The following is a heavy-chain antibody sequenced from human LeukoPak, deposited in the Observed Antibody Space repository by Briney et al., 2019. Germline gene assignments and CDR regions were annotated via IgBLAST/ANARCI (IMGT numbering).Heavy chain of an antibody. J-gene: IGHJ4*02. CDR1: GGSISSSSYY. V-gene: IGHV4-39*07. D-gene: IGHD6-13*01. CDR3: ARVGWVIAAAGSFDY. CDR2: IYYSGST. Sequence: PSETLSLTCTVSGGSISSSSYYWGWIRQPPGKGLEWIGSIYYSGSTYYNPSLKSRVTISVDTSKNQFSLKLSSVTAADTAVYYCARVGWVIAAAGSFDYWGQGTLVTVSS.